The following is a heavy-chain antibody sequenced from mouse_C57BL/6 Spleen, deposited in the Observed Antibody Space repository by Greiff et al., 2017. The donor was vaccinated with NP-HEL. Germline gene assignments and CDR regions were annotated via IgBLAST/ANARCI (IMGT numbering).Heavy chain of an antibody. D-gene: IGHD4-1*01. CDR3: ARGELGEDAMDY. Sequence: EVMLVESGGGLVKPGGSLKLSCAASGFTFSDYGMHWVRQAPEKGLEWVAYISSGSSTIYYADTVKGRFTISRDNAKNTLFLQMTSLRSEDTAMYYCARGELGEDAMDYWGQGTSVTVSS. V-gene: IGHV5-17*01. J-gene: IGHJ4*01. CDR1: GFTFSDYG. CDR2: ISSGSSTI.